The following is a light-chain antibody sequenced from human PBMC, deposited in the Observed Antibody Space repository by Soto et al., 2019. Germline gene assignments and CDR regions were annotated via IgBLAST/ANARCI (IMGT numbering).Light chain of an antibody. CDR1: QGISSY. V-gene: IGKV1-8*01. Sequence: AIRMTQSPSSLSASTGDRVTITCRASQGISSYLAWYQQKPGKAPKLLIYAASTLQSGVPSRFSGSGSGTDFTLTISCLQSEDFATYYCQQLQRTPFTFGPGTTVDV. CDR3: QQLQRTPFT. CDR2: AAS. J-gene: IGKJ3*01.